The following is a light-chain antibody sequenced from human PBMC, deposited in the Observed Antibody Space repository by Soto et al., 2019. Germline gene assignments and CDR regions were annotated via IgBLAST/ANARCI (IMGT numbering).Light chain of an antibody. J-gene: IGKJ1*01. CDR2: GAS. V-gene: IGKV3-15*01. CDR1: QSVGSN. Sequence: EIVMTQSPATLSVSPGERSTVSCRASQSVGSNLAWYQQKPGQAPRLLIYGASTRATGIPARFSGSGSGTEFTLTISSLQSEDFAVYYCQQYNNWPLTFGQGTKVDIK. CDR3: QQYNNWPLT.